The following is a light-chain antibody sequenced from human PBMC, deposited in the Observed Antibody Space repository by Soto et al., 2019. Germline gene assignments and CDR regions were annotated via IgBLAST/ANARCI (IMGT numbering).Light chain of an antibody. J-gene: IGLJ1*01. CDR3: QVWDSSRGV. CDR1: NIGSKS. Sequence: SYELTQPPSVSVAPGEAARITCGGNNIGSKSVHWYQQKPGQAPVLVIYYDSDRPSGIPERFSGSNSGNTATLTISRVEAGDEADYYCQVWDSSRGVFGTGTKVTVL. CDR2: YDS. V-gene: IGLV3-21*04.